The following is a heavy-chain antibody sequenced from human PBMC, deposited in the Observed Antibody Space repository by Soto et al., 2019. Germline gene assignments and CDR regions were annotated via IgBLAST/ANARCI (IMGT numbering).Heavy chain of an antibody. D-gene: IGHD3-16*02. Sequence: QVQLQESGPGLVQPSETLSLTCVGVSFGTYYWSWIRQPPGKGLEWLGYIFSSEHFKYNPSLKSRLTISVDPPTNQASLRLLCVTPAGTAVYYCAREGGGYRFDRWGQGTLVTVSS. CDR2: IFSSEHF. CDR1: VSFGTYY. V-gene: IGHV4-59*01. J-gene: IGHJ4*02. CDR3: AREGGGYRFDR.